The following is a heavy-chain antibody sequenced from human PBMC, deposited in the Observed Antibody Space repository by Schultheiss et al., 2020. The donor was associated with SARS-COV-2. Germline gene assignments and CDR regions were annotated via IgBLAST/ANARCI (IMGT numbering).Heavy chain of an antibody. CDR1: GGSISSGGYY. CDR2: IYYSGST. D-gene: IGHD6-19*01. CDR3: ARDAVAGTSNYYGMDV. V-gene: IGHV4-31*03. J-gene: IGHJ6*02. Sequence: SETLSLTCTVSGGSISSGGYYWSWIRQHPGKGLEWIGYIYYSGSTNYNPSLKSRVTISVDTSKNQFSLKLSSVTAADTAVYYCARDAVAGTSNYYGMDVWGQGTTVTVSS.